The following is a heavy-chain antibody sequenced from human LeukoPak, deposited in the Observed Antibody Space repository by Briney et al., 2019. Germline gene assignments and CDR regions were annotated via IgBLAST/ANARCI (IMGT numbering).Heavy chain of an antibody. CDR2: INWNGGST. D-gene: IGHD3-22*01. V-gene: IGHV3-20*04. Sequence: GGSLRLSCAASGFTFDDYGMSWVRQAPGKGLEWVSGINWNGGSTGYADSVKGRFTISRDNAKNSLYLQMNSLRAEDTALYYCARGSYYDSSGYSNPLGYWGQGTLVTVSS. CDR1: GFTFDDYG. J-gene: IGHJ4*02. CDR3: ARGSYYDSSGYSNPLGY.